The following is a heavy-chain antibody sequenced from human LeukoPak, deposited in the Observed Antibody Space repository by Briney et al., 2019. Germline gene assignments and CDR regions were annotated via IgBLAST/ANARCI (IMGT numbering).Heavy chain of an antibody. CDR3: ARGETGTTYNNWFDP. V-gene: IGHV4-34*01. D-gene: IGHD1-1*01. J-gene: IGHJ5*02. CDR2: INHSGST. Sequence: SETLSLTCAVYGGSFSGYYWSWIRQPPGKGLEWIGEINHSGSTNYNPSLKSRVTISVDTSKNQFSLKLSSVTAADTAVYYCARGETGTTYNNWFDPWGQGTLVTVSS. CDR1: GGSFSGYY.